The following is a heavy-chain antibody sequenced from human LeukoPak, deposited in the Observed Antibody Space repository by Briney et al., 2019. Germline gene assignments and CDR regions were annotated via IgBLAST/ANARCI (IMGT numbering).Heavy chain of an antibody. V-gene: IGHV5-51*04. CDR3: ALGMYSSARRFDY. J-gene: IGHJ4*02. CDR1: GYSLTRYW. Sequence: GESLKISCKGSGYSLTRYWIGWVRQMPGKGLEWMGIIYPGDSDTRYTPSLQGQVTISADKPISTAYLQWSSLKASDTAMYFCALGMYSSARRFDYWGQGTLVTVSS. CDR2: IYPGDSDT. D-gene: IGHD3-22*01.